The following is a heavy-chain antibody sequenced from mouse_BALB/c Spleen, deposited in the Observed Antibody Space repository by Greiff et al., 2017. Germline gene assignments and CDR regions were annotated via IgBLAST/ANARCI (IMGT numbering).Heavy chain of an antibody. J-gene: IGHJ4*01. CDR1: GYTFTSYW. D-gene: IGHD2-4*01. CDR2: IYPGDGDT. Sequence: VKLMESGAELARPGASVKLSCKASGYTFTSYWMQWVKQRPGQGLEWIGAIYPGDGDTRYTQKFKGKATLTADKSSSTAYMQLSSLASEDSAVYYYSRGGITVYYYAMDYWGQGTSVTVSS. V-gene: IGHV1-87*01. CDR3: SRGGITVYYYAMDY.